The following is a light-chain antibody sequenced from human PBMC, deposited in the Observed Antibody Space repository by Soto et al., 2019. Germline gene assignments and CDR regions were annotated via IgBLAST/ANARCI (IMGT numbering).Light chain of an antibody. CDR3: QQYGSSPIP. CDR2: GAS. J-gene: IGKJ5*01. CDR1: QSVSSY. Sequence: EIVVTQAPATLTLSPGERATLSCRASQSVSSYLAWYQQKPGQAPRLLIYGASSRATGIPDRFSGSGSGTDFTLTISRLEPEDFAVYYCQQYGSSPIPFGQGTRLEI. V-gene: IGKV3-20*01.